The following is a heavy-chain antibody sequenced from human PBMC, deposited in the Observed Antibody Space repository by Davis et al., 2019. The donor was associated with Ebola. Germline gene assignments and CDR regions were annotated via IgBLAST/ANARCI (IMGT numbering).Heavy chain of an antibody. CDR2: IYYSGST. CDR1: GGSISSYY. CDR3: ARLTSYYYYGMDV. J-gene: IGHJ6*02. V-gene: IGHV4-59*08. Sequence: SETLSLTCTASGGSISSYYWSWIRQPPGKGLEWIGYIYYSGSTYYNPSLKSRVTISVDKSKNQFSLKLSSVTAADTAVYYCARLTSYYYYGMDVWGQGTTVTVSS.